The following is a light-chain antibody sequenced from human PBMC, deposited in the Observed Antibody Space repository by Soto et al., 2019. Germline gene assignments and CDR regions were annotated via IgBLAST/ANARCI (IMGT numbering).Light chain of an antibody. Sequence: PGERVTLSWRAKQSVSSSYLTWYQQKPGQAPRLLIYGASTRATGIPASFSGSGSGTDFTLTISSLQPEDFAVYYCQQDYNLPLTFGGGTKVDIK. CDR2: GAS. J-gene: IGKJ4*01. CDR1: QSVSSSY. V-gene: IGKV3D-7*01. CDR3: QQDYNLPLT.